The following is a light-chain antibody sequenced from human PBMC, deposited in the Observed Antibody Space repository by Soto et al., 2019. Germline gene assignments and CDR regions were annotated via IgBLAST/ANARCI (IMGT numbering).Light chain of an antibody. CDR2: LNSDGSH. CDR1: SGHSSYA. Sequence: QSVLTQSPSASASLGASVKLTCTLSSGHSSYAIAWHQQQPEKGPRYLMKLNSDGSHSKGDGIPDRFSGSSSGAERYLTIPSLQSEDEADYDCQTWGTGIQVFGGGTQLTVL. CDR3: QTWGTGIQV. V-gene: IGLV4-69*01. J-gene: IGLJ2*01.